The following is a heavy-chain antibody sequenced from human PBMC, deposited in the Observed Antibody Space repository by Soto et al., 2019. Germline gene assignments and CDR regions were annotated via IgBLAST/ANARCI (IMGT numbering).Heavy chain of an antibody. CDR2: ISAYNGNT. CDR1: GYTFTSYG. CDR3: ALDPPDIVVVPAAIPAEYFQH. Sequence: ASVKVSCKASGYTFTSYGISWVRQAPGQGLEWMGWISAYNGNTNYAQKLQGRVTMTTDTSTSTAYMELRSLRSDDTAVYYCALDPPDIVVVPAAIPAEYFQHWGQGTLVTVSS. D-gene: IGHD2-2*02. J-gene: IGHJ1*01. V-gene: IGHV1-18*01.